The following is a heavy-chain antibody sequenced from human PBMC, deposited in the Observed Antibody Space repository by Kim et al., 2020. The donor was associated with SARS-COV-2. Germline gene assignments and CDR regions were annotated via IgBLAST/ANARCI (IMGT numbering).Heavy chain of an antibody. D-gene: IGHD5-18*01. J-gene: IGHJ4*02. CDR2: INTNTGNP. V-gene: IGHV7-4-1*02. CDR3: ARGPLLNRGLDTAMARGFSY. CDR1: GYTFTSYA. Sequence: ASVKVSCKASGYTFTSYAMNWVRQAPGQGLEWMGWINTNTGNPTYAQGFTGRFVFSLDTSVSTAYLQISSLKAEDTAVYYCARGPLLNRGLDTAMARGFSYWGQGTLVTVSS.